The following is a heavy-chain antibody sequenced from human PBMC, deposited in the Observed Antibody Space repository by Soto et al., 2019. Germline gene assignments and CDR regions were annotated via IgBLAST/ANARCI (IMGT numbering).Heavy chain of an antibody. CDR1: GFSVSNLY. CDR2: ISSDGRT. Sequence: GGSLRLSCAASGFSVSNLYMTWVRQAPGKGLEWVSVISSDGRTYYADSVKGRFTISRDNSKDTLYPEMNSPRAGDTAAYHCVSDTLGGAYDFWHGGQGTLVNVS. D-gene: IGHD3-3*01. CDR3: VSDTLGGAYDFWH. J-gene: IGHJ1*01. V-gene: IGHV3-66*01.